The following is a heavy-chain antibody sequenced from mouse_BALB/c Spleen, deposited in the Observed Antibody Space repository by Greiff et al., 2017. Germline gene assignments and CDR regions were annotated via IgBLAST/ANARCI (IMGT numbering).Heavy chain of an antibody. V-gene: IGHV5-9-3*01. Sequence: DVHLVESGGGLVKPGGSLKLSCAASGFTLSSYAMSWVRQTPEKRLEWVATISSGGSYTYYADTVKGRFTISRDNPKNTLFLQMTSLRSEDTAMYYCARSRGRPFAMDYWGQGTSVTVSS. CDR3: ARSRGRPFAMDY. J-gene: IGHJ4*01. CDR2: ISSGGSYT. CDR1: GFTLSSYA. D-gene: IGHD1-2*01.